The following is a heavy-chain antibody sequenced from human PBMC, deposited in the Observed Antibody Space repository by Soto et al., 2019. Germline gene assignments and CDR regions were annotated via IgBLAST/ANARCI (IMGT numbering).Heavy chain of an antibody. V-gene: IGHV4-59*01. CDR3: ARSLQPFINHFDY. D-gene: IGHD3-10*01. J-gene: IGHJ4*02. Sequence: PSETLSLTCSVSGSSISPYYWSWLRQPPGKGLEWIGNIYYTGSTKYNPSLKSRVTMSLATSKSQFSLRLTSVTAADTAVYYCARSLQPFINHFDYWGQGTLVTVSS. CDR1: GSSISPYY. CDR2: IYYTGST.